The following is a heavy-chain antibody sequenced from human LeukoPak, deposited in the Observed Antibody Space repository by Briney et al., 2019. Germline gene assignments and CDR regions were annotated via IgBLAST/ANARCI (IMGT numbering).Heavy chain of an antibody. J-gene: IGHJ4*02. D-gene: IGHD3-10*01. CDR2: IYSGGST. Sequence: GGSLRLSCAASGFTVSSNYMSWVRQAPGKGLEWVSVIYSGGSTYYADSVKGRFTISRHNSKNTLYLQMNSLRAEDTAAYYCAREDRYGSGSFDYWGQGTLVTVSS. CDR1: GFTVSSNY. CDR3: AREDRYGSGSFDY. V-gene: IGHV3-53*04.